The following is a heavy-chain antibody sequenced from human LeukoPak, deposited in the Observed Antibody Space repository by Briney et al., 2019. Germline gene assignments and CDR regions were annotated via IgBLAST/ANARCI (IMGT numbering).Heavy chain of an antibody. V-gene: IGHV1-69-2*01. J-gene: IGHJ5*02. D-gene: IGHD2-21*01. CDR2: VDPEDGET. CDR3: ATSSYCGGDCYLDWFDP. Sequence: ASVKVSCKVSGYTFTDYYMHWVQQAPGKGLEWMGLVDPEDGETIYAEKFQGRVTITADTSTDTAYMELSSLRSEDTAVYYCATSSYCGGDCYLDWFDPWGQGTLVTVSS. CDR1: GYTFTDYY.